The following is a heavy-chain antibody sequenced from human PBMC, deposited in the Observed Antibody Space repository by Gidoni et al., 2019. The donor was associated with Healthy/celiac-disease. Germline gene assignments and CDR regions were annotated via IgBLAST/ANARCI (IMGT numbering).Heavy chain of an antibody. CDR1: GGSLSSSSNY. Sequence: QLQLQESGPGLVKPSVTLSLTCTVSGGSLSSSSNYWGVIRQPPGKGLKWIGGIYYRWSTYYNPSFKSRVTISVDTSKSQFALKLSSVTAADTAVYYCARHSYYYGSGSKNWFDPWGQGTLVTVSS. CDR2: IYYRWST. D-gene: IGHD3-10*01. V-gene: IGHV4-39*01. CDR3: ARHSYYYGSGSKNWFDP. J-gene: IGHJ5*02.